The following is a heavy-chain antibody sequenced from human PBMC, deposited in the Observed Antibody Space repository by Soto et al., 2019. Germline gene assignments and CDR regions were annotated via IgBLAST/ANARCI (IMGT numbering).Heavy chain of an antibody. CDR3: ARSAGGSYPQYDY. V-gene: IGHV3-30*14. CDR2: ISYDGRDK. J-gene: IGHJ4*02. CDR1: GFTFSSYA. D-gene: IGHD1-26*01. Sequence: QVQLVESGGGVVQPGRSLRLSCAASGFTFSSYAMHWVRQAPGTGLEWVAVISYDGRDKYYPDSVKGRFTISRDNPKNPLYLQMNSLRAEDTAVYYCARSAGGSYPQYDYWGQGTLVTVSS.